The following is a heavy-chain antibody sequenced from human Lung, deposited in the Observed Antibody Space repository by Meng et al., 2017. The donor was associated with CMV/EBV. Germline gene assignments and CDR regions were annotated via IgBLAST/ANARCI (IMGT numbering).Heavy chain of an antibody. Sequence: GSSLRLXXAASGFTFGSYGMHWVRQAPGKGLECVAFIRYEGSNKYYADSVKGRFTISRDNSKNTLYLQMNSLRAEDTAVYYGAKGGDYDSRGDYWGQGTLVTVSS. D-gene: IGHD3-22*01. V-gene: IGHV3-30*02. J-gene: IGHJ4*02. CDR1: GFTFGSYG. CDR3: AKGGDYDSRGDY. CDR2: IRYEGSNK.